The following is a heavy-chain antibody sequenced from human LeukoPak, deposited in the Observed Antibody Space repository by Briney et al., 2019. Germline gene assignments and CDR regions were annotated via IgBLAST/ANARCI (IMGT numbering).Heavy chain of an antibody. J-gene: IGHJ4*02. CDR1: GFTFDDYA. CDR2: ISWSSGSI. Sequence: GGSLRLSCAASGFTFDDYAMHWVRQAPGKGLEWVSGISWSSGSIGYADSVKGRFTISRDNAKNSLYLQMNSLRAEDTALYYCAKDMSSQYSSSWYFDYWGQGTLVTVSS. D-gene: IGHD6-13*01. V-gene: IGHV3-9*01. CDR3: AKDMSSQYSSSWYFDY.